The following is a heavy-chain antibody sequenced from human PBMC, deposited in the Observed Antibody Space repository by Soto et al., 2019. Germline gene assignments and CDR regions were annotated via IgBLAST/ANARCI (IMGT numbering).Heavy chain of an antibody. D-gene: IGHD1-1*01. CDR1: GGTFRKSP. CDR2: IIPQFAAT. Sequence: QVQLVQSGAEVAKPGSSVKVSCMASGGTFRKSPLSWLRQPPGQGPEWMGGIIPQFAATTYSPGFQGRLTISADESTDTVYMELSSLRFEDTAIYYCARGQQLGLYNGFDPWGQGTLVTVSS. CDR3: ARGQQLGLYNGFDP. J-gene: IGHJ5*02. V-gene: IGHV1-69*01.